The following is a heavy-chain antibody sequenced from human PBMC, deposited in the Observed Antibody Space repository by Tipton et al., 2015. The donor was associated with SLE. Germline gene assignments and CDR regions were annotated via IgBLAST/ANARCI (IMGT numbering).Heavy chain of an antibody. CDR1: GGSISSSSYY. Sequence: TLSLTCTVSGGSISSSSYYWGWIRQPPGKGLEWIGSIYYSGSTYYNASLKSQVTTSVDTPKNQFSLKLSSVTAADTAVYYCAREGCSSTSCYTGGWFDSWGQGTLVTVSS. CDR3: AREGCSSTSCYTGGWFDS. J-gene: IGHJ5*01. V-gene: IGHV4-39*07. D-gene: IGHD2-2*02. CDR2: IYYSGST.